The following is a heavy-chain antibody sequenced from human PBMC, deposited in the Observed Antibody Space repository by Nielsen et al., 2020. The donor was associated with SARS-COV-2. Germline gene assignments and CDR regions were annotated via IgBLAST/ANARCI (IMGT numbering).Heavy chain of an antibody. Sequence: ASVKVSCKASGYTFSNFGLSWVRQAPGRGLEWIGWISGFNGNTNYLQEFKGRVTMTTHSSTGTVYMELRSLRADDTAIYYCARWRTYGNGWDFWGQGTLVTVSS. D-gene: IGHD6-19*01. V-gene: IGHV1-18*01. CDR1: GYTFSNFG. J-gene: IGHJ4*02. CDR3: ARWRTYGNGWDF. CDR2: ISGFNGNT.